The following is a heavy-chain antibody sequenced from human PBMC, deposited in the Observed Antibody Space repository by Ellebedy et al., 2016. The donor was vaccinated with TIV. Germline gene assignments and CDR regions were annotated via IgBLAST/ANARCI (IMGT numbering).Heavy chain of an antibody. CDR2: IYPAESDT. CDR3: ARQVYYGSGSYQNNWFDS. CDR1: GYRFTNYW. J-gene: IGHJ5*01. V-gene: IGHV5-51*01. D-gene: IGHD3-10*01. Sequence: GESLKISCKGSGYRFTNYWIAWVRQMPGKGLEWMGIIYPAESDTRYSPSFQGQVTISADKSISTAYLQWSTLKASDTALYFCARQVYYGSGSYQNNWFDSWGQGTPVTVSS.